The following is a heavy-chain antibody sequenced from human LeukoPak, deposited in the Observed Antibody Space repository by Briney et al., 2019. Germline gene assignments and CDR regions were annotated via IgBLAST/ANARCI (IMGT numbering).Heavy chain of an antibody. V-gene: IGHV4-4*07. Sequence: SETLSLTCTVSGGSISSYYWSWIRQPAGKGLEWIGRIYTSGSTNYNPSLKGRVTMSVDTSKNQFSLKLSSVTAADTAVYYCARGEGIVVVPAAMQNAFDIWGQGTMVTVSS. D-gene: IGHD2-2*01. CDR1: GGSISSYY. CDR2: IYTSGST. J-gene: IGHJ3*02. CDR3: ARGEGIVVVPAAMQNAFDI.